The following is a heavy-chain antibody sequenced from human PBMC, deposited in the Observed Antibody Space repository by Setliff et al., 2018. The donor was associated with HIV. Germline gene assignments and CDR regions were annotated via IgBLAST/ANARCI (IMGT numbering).Heavy chain of an antibody. Sequence: PSETLSLTCTVSGGSIRSSSYYWGWIRQPPGKGLEWIGEIQHSGRINYNPSLRSRVTTSVDTSKNQFSLRLRSVTAADTAVYYCAREVRWELPQGFDHWGQGSQVTVSS. CDR2: IQHSGRI. CDR1: GGSIRSSSYY. J-gene: IGHJ4*02. CDR3: AREVRWELPQGFDH. V-gene: IGHV4-39*07. D-gene: IGHD1-26*01.